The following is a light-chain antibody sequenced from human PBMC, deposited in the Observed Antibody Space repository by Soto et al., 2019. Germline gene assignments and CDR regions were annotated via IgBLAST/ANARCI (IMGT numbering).Light chain of an antibody. CDR3: QQYYAAPLT. CDR1: QSLLSAKDNRNY. J-gene: IGKJ1*01. CDR2: WAS. V-gene: IGKV4-1*01. Sequence: DIVMTQSPDSLAVSLGERATLNCKSSQSLLSAKDNRNYMAWFQQKPGQPPKLLVSWASTRASGVPDRFSGSGSETDFILTVSSLQAEDVAVYYCQQYYAAPLTFGQGTKVEL.